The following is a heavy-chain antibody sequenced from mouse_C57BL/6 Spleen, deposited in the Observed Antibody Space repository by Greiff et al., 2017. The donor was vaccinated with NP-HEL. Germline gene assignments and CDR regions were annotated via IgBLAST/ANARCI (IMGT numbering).Heavy chain of an antibody. CDR3: ARTYLPGYAMDY. CDR2: IRNKANGYTT. V-gene: IGHV7-3*01. CDR1: GFTFTDYY. D-gene: IGHD2-1*01. Sequence: EVKLMESGGGLVQPGGSLSLSCAASGFTFTDYYMSWVRQPPGKALEWLGFIRNKANGYTTEYSASVKGRFTISRDNSQSILYLQMNALRAEDSATYYCARTYLPGYAMDYWGQGTSVTVSS. J-gene: IGHJ4*01.